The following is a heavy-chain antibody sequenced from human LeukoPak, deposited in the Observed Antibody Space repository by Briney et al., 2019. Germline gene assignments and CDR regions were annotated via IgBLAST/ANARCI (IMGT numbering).Heavy chain of an antibody. D-gene: IGHD3-22*01. V-gene: IGHV4-39*01. CDR2: IYYSGST. CDR3: ARQAVYYDSSGSPTCFDY. Sequence: PSETLSLTCTVSGGSISSSSYYWGWIRQPPGKGLEWIGSIYYSGSTYYNPFLKSRVTISVDTSKNQFSLKLSSVTAADTAVYYCARQAVYYDSSGSPTCFDYWGQGTLVTVSS. CDR1: GGSISSSSYY. J-gene: IGHJ4*02.